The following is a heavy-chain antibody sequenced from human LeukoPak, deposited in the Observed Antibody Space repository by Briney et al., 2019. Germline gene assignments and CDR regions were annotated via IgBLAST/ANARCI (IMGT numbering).Heavy chain of an antibody. Sequence: PGGSLRLTCVASGFTFSNYWMHWVRQPPGKGLVWVSRIYVDGRTTDYADSVKGRFTISRDNAKNTVYLEMNSLSVEDTATYYCIRDFRSADLWGQGTLVTVTS. CDR3: IRDFRSADL. V-gene: IGHV3-74*01. CDR2: IYVDGRTT. J-gene: IGHJ5*02. CDR1: GFTFSNYW.